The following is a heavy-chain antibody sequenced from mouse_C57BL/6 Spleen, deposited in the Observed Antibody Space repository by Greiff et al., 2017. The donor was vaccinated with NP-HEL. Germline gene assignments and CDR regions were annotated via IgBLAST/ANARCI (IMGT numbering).Heavy chain of an antibody. CDR2: ISSGSSTI. V-gene: IGHV5-17*01. J-gene: IGHJ2*01. CDR3: AVGNFFDY. Sequence: VQLKESGGGLVKPGGSLKLSCAASGFTFSDYGMHWVRQAPEKGLEWVAYISSGSSTIYYADTVKGRFPISRDNAKNTLFLQMTSLRSEDTAMYYCAVGNFFDYWGQGTTLTVSS. D-gene: IGHD1-1*01. CDR1: GFTFSDYG.